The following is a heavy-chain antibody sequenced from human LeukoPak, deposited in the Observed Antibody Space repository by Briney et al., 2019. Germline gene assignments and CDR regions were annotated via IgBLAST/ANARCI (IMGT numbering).Heavy chain of an antibody. CDR1: GGSFSGYY. J-gene: IGHJ3*02. CDR3: ARGRVDYDFWSVKVAFDI. D-gene: IGHD3-3*01. V-gene: IGHV4-34*01. CDR2: INHSGST. Sequence: SETLSLTCAVYGGSFSGYYWSRIRQPPGKGLEWIGEINHSGSTNYNPSLKSRVTISVDTSKNQFSLKLSSVTAADTAVYYCARGRVDYDFWSVKVAFDIWGQGTMVNVSS.